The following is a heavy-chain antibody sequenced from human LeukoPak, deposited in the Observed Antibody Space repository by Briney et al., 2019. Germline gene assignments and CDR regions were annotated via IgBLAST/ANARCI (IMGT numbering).Heavy chain of an antibody. Sequence: GGSLRLSCAASGFTFSSYSMNWVRQAPGKGLEWVSSISSSSSYIYYADSVKGRFTISRDNAKNSLYLQMNSLRAEDTAVYYCARDLDSGSNFDYWGQGTLVTVST. CDR2: ISSSSSYI. D-gene: IGHD1-26*01. J-gene: IGHJ4*02. CDR1: GFTFSSYS. V-gene: IGHV3-21*01. CDR3: ARDLDSGSNFDY.